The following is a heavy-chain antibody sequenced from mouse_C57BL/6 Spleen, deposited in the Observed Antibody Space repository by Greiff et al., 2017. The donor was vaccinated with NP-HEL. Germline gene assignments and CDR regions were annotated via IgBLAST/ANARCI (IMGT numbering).Heavy chain of an antibody. Sequence: VQLQESGPGLVAPSQSLSITCTVSGFSLTSYGVHWVRQPPGKGLEWLVVIWSDGSTTYNSAPKSRLSTSKDNSTSQVFFKMTSLQTDDTAMYYCARQKIYGGYYFGAMDYWGQGTSVTVAS. J-gene: IGHJ4*01. V-gene: IGHV2-6-1*01. CDR3: ARQKIYGGYYFGAMDY. CDR1: GFSLTSYG. CDR2: IWSDGST. D-gene: IGHD2-3*01.